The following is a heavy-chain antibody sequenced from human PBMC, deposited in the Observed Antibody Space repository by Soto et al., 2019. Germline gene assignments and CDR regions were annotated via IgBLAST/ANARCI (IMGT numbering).Heavy chain of an antibody. D-gene: IGHD2-2*01. J-gene: IGHJ5*02. CDR1: GGSFSGHY. V-gene: IGHV4-34*01. Sequence: SETLPVTCAAYGGSFSGHYWTWIRQPPGKGLEWIGEINHSGSTNYNPPLKSRVTISVDTSKNQFSLRLTSVTAADTAVYFCGRDLSSNSNCIDPWGQGTLVTVSS. CDR2: INHSGST. CDR3: GRDLSSNSNCIDP.